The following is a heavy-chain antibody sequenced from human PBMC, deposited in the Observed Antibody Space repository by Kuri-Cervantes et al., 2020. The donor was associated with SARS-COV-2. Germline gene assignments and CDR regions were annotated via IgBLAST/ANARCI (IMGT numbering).Heavy chain of an antibody. D-gene: IGHD7-27*01. V-gene: IGHV3-30*03. CDR1: GFTFSSYG. CDR3: ARSTWGSGHYYGMPL. Sequence: GESLKISCAASGFTFSSYGMHWVRQAPGKGLEWVAVISYDGSNKYYVDSVRGRFTISRDNSKNTLYLQMNSLRAEDTAVYYCARSTWGSGHYYGMPLWGPGNTV. CDR2: ISYDGSNK. J-gene: IGHJ6*02.